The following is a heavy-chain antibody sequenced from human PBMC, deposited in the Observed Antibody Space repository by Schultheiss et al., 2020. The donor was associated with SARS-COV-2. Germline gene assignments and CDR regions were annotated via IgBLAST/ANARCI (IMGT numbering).Heavy chain of an antibody. J-gene: IGHJ4*02. CDR2: IYPGDSDT. CDR3: ARRGITMVRGSYYYFDY. D-gene: IGHD3-10*01. Sequence: GGSLRLSCKGSGYSFTSYWIGWVRQMPGKGLEWMGIIYPGDSDTRYSPSFQGQVTISADKSISTAYLQWSSLKASDTAMYYCARRGITMVRGSYYYFDYWGQGTLVTVSS. V-gene: IGHV5-51*01. CDR1: GYSFTSYW.